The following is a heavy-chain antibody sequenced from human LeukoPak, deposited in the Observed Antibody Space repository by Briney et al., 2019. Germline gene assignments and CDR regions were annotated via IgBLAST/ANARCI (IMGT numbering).Heavy chain of an antibody. D-gene: IGHD3-22*01. V-gene: IGHV3-23*01. J-gene: IGHJ4*02. CDR2: ISGSGGST. CDR3: AKIADTTEYYYDSSGYFYFDY. CDR1: GFTFSSYA. Sequence: GGSLRLSCAASGFTFSSYAMSWVRQAPGKGLEWVSAISGSGGSTYYADSVKGRFTISRDNSKNTLYLQMNSLRAEGTAVYYCAKIADTTEYYYDSSGYFYFDYWGQGTLVTVSS.